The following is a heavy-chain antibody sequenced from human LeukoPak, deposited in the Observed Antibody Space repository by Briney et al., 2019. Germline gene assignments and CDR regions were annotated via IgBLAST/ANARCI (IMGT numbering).Heavy chain of an antibody. D-gene: IGHD5-18*01. V-gene: IGHV4-30-4*08. Sequence: SQTLSLTCTVSAGSISSGDYYWSWIRQPPGKGLEWIGYIYYSGSTYYNPSLKSRVTISVDTSKNQFSLKLGSVTAADTAVYYCASRGYSYGRNFDYWGQGTLVTVSS. J-gene: IGHJ4*02. CDR1: AGSISSGDYY. CDR3: ASRGYSYGRNFDY. CDR2: IYYSGST.